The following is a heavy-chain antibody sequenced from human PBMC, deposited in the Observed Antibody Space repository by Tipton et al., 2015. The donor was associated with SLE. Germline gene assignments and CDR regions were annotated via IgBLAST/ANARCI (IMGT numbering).Heavy chain of an antibody. J-gene: IGHJ4*02. CDR2: IYYSGST. Sequence: LRLSCTVSGGSISSSSYYWGWIRQPPGKGLEWIGSIYYSGSTYYNPSLKSRVTISVDTSKNQFSLKLSSVTAADTAVYYCARPIYSGRSYFDYRGQGTLVTVSS. V-gene: IGHV4-39*07. CDR1: GGSISSSSYY. D-gene: IGHD1-26*01. CDR3: ARPIYSGRSYFDY.